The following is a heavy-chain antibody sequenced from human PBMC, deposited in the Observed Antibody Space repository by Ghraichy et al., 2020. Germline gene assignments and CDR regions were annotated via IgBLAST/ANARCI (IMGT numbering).Heavy chain of an antibody. J-gene: IGHJ3*02. CDR3: TTSSGYSSGWGAFDI. V-gene: IGHV1-2*02. CDR2: ISLNSGLT. D-gene: IGHD6-19*01. CDR1: GYIFTAYF. Sequence: ASVKVSCKVSGYIFTAYFMHWVRQAPVQGLEWMGCISLNSGLTNYAQKLQGRVTLTRDTSISTAYMELSRLTSDDTAVYYCTTSSGYSSGWGAFDIWGQGTMVAVSS.